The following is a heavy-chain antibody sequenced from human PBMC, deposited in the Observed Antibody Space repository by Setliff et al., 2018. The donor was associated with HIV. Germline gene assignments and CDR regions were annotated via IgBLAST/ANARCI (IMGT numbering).Heavy chain of an antibody. CDR3: ARDCRVGWVFTYGMDV. CDR2: IIPIFGTA. Sequence: SVKVSCKASGGTFSSYAISWVRQAPGQGLEWMGGIIPIFGTASYAQKFQGRVTITADESTSTAYMELSSLRSEDTAVYYCARDCRVGWVFTYGMDVWGQGTTVTSP. D-gene: IGHD6-13*01. J-gene: IGHJ6*02. V-gene: IGHV1-69*13. CDR1: GGTFSSYA.